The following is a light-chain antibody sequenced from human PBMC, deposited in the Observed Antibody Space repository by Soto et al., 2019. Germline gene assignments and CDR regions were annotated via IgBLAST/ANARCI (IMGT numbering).Light chain of an antibody. Sequence: DIQMTQSPSSLSASVGDRVTITCRASQSISSHLNWYQQKPGKAPKLLIYAASSLQSGVPSRFSGSESGTDFTLTISSLLPEDFATYYCQQSYSTPWTFGQGNKVEIK. CDR1: QSISSH. V-gene: IGKV1-39*01. J-gene: IGKJ1*01. CDR3: QQSYSTPWT. CDR2: AAS.